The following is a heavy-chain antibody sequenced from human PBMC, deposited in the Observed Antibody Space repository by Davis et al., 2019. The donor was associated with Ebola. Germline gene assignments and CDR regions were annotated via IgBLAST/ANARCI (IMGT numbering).Heavy chain of an antibody. CDR1: GGSISSYY. J-gene: IGHJ4*02. V-gene: IGHV4-59*08. Sequence: SETLSLTCTVSGGSISSYYWSWIRQPPGKGLEWIGYIYYSGSTNYNPSLKSRVTISVDTSKNQFSLKLSSVTAADTAVHYCGYNGFDFWGQGTLVTVSS. D-gene: IGHD1-1*01. CDR3: GYNGFDF. CDR2: IYYSGST.